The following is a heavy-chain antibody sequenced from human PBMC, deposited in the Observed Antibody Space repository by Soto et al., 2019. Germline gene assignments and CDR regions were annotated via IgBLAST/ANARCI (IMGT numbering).Heavy chain of an antibody. CDR3: ARDLWGYCGTDCYPLDV. V-gene: IGHV4-59*01. Sequence: SETLSLICTVSGCSISGDDWSWIRQPPGKGLEWIGYMYNTGSTVYNPSFKSRVTISVDTSKNQFSLKLNSVTAADTAVYYCARDLWGYCGTDCYPLDVWGQGTTVTVS. J-gene: IGHJ6*02. CDR1: GCSISGDD. D-gene: IGHD2-21*02. CDR2: MYNTGST.